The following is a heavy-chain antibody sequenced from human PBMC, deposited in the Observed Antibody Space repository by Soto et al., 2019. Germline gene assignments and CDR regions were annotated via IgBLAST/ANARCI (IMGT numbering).Heavy chain of an antibody. Sequence: PXGSLRLSCAASGFTFSSYAMSWVRQAPGRGLEWVSAISGSGGSTYYADSVKGRFTISRDNSKNTLYLQMNSLRAEDTAVYYCAKVVRFGTTYYFDYWGQGTLVTVSS. CDR3: AKVVRFGTTYYFDY. CDR2: ISGSGGST. J-gene: IGHJ4*02. CDR1: GFTFSSYA. V-gene: IGHV3-23*01. D-gene: IGHD3-10*01.